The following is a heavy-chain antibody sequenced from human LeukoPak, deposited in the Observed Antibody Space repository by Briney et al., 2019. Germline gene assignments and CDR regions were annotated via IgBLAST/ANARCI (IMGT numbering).Heavy chain of an antibody. Sequence: SETLSLTCTVSGGSISSYYWSWIRQPPGKGLEWIGYIYYSGSTNYNPSLKSRVTISVDTSKNQFSLKLSSVTAADTAVYYCARDDFWSGYSDYYYYMDVWGKGTTVTVSS. CDR3: ARDDFWSGYSDYYYYMDV. J-gene: IGHJ6*03. CDR2: IYYSGST. V-gene: IGHV4-59*12. CDR1: GGSISSYY. D-gene: IGHD3-3*01.